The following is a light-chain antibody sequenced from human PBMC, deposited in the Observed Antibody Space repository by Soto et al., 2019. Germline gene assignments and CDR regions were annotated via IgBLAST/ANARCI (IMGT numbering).Light chain of an antibody. J-gene: IGKJ1*01. CDR1: QSVSSSY. CDR3: QQYGSSPWT. CDR2: GAS. Sequence: EIVLTQSPGTLSLSPGERATLSCRASQSVSSSYLAWYQQKPGQAPSLLIYGASSRATGIPDRFSGSASGTDFTLTISRLEPEDFAVYYCQQYGSSPWTFGQGTKVEIK. V-gene: IGKV3-20*01.